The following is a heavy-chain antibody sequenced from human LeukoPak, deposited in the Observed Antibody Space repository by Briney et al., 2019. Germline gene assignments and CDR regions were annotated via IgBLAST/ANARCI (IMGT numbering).Heavy chain of an antibody. Sequence: SETLSLTCTVSGGSISSYYWSWIRQPPGKGLEWIGYIYYSGSTNYNPSLKSRVTISVDTSKNQFSLKLSSVTAADTAVYYCARHRGAFDIWGQGTMVTASS. J-gene: IGHJ3*02. CDR2: IYYSGST. V-gene: IGHV4-59*08. D-gene: IGHD5-24*01. CDR1: GGSISSYY. CDR3: ARHRGAFDI.